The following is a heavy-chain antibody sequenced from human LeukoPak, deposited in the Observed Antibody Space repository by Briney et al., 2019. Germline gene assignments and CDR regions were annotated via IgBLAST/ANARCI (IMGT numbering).Heavy chain of an antibody. D-gene: IGHD3-22*01. CDR3: AREIDHYYDSSGYYYPFDY. CDR1: GYTFTGYY. J-gene: IGHJ4*02. Sequence: GASVKVSCEASGYTFTGYYMNWVRQAPGQGLEWMGWINPNSGGTNYAQKFQGRVTMTRDTSISTAYMELSRLRSDDTAVYYCAREIDHYYDSSGYYYPFDYWGQGTLVTVSS. V-gene: IGHV1-2*02. CDR2: INPNSGGT.